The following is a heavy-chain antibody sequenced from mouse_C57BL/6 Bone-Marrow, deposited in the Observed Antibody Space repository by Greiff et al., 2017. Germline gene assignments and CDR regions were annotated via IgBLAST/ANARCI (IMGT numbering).Heavy chain of an antibody. Sequence: VQLQQSGAELVRPGASVKLSCTASGFNIKDDYMHWVKQRPEQGLEWIGWLDPENGDTESASKFQGKATITAATSSNTAYLQLSSLTSEDTAVYYCTTYDGYYAMDYWGQGTSVTVSS. V-gene: IGHV14-4*01. CDR2: LDPENGDT. D-gene: IGHD2-3*01. CDR1: GFNIKDDY. J-gene: IGHJ4*01. CDR3: TTYDGYYAMDY.